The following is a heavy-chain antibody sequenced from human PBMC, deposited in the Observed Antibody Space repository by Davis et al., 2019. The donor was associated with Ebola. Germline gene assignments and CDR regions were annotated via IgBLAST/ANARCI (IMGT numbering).Heavy chain of an antibody. J-gene: IGHJ4*02. CDR1: GGSISSGDYY. CDR3: ARGEQQLVIFDY. Sequence: PSETLSLTCTVSGGSISSGDYYWSWIRQPPGKGLEWIGYIYYSGSTYYNPSFKSRVTISVDTSKNQFSLKLSSVTAADTAVYYCARGEQQLVIFDYWGQGTLVTVSS. D-gene: IGHD6-13*01. V-gene: IGHV4-30-4*01. CDR2: IYYSGST.